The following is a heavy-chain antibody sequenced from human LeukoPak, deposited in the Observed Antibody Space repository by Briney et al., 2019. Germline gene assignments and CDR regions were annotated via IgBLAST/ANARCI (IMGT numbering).Heavy chain of an antibody. V-gene: IGHV1-2*02. CDR2: INPNSGGT. Sequence: ASVKVSCKASGYTFTSYDINWVRQAPGQGLEWMGWINPNSGGTNYAQKFQGRVTMTRDTSISTAYMELSRLRSDDTAVYYCARLIAVAGSPRAFDIWGQGTMVTVSS. J-gene: IGHJ3*02. CDR3: ARLIAVAGSPRAFDI. D-gene: IGHD6-19*01. CDR1: GYTFTSYD.